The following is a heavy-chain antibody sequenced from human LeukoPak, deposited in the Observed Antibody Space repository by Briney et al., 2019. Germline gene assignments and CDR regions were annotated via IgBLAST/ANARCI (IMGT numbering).Heavy chain of an antibody. CDR3: ANLEYYYGSGKGSFDI. V-gene: IGHV3-23*01. CDR2: INGSGGST. Sequence: GGSLRLSCAASGFTFGSYAMSWVRQAPGKGLEWVSDINGSGGSTYYTDSVKGRFTISRDNSKNTLYLQMNSLRAEDTAGYYCANLEYYYGSGKGSFDIWGQGTMVTVSS. J-gene: IGHJ3*02. CDR1: GFTFGSYA. D-gene: IGHD3-10*01.